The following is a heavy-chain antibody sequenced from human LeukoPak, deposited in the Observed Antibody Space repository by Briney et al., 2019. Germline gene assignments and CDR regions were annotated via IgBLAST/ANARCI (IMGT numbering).Heavy chain of an antibody. V-gene: IGHV4-59*01. J-gene: IGHJ2*01. Sequence: SETLSLTCTVSGGSISSYYWSWIRQPPGKGLEWIGYTYYSGSTNYNPSLKSRVSISIDTSKNQFSLQLSSVTAADTAVYYCARDRDSSGLRDFDLWGRGTLVTVSA. CDR3: ARDRDSSGLRDFDL. CDR1: GGSISSYY. CDR2: TYYSGST. D-gene: IGHD3-22*01.